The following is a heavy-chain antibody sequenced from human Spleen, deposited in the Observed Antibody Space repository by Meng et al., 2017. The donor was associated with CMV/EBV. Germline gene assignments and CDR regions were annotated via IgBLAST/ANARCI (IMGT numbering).Heavy chain of an antibody. J-gene: IGHJ4*02. Sequence: GESLKISCTASGFRFSGYTMTWVRQAPGGGLEWVSTLTSGGGAFYADSVKGRFTISRDNSKNTLYLQMNSLRAEDTALFYCAKDLNYGGIYGLDYWGQGTPVTVSS. V-gene: IGHV3-23*01. D-gene: IGHD2-21*01. CDR1: GFRFSGYT. CDR3: AKDLNYGGIYGLDY. CDR2: LTSGGGA.